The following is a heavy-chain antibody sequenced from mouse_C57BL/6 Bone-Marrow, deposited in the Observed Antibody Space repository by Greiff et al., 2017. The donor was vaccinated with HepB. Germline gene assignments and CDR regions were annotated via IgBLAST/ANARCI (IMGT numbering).Heavy chain of an antibody. V-gene: IGHV5-9-1*02. CDR2: ISSGGDYI. CDR3: TREVGYDYEGYFDY. D-gene: IGHD2-4*01. Sequence: EVKLVESGEGLVKPGGSLKLSCAASGFTFSSYAMSWVRQTPEKRLEWVAYISSGGDYIYYADTVKGRFTISRDNARNTLYLQMSSLKSEDTAMYYCTREVGYDYEGYFDYWGQGTTLTVSS. J-gene: IGHJ2*01. CDR1: GFTFSSYA.